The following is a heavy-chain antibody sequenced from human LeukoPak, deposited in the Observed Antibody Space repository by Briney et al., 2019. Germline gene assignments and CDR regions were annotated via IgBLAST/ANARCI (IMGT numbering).Heavy chain of an antibody. V-gene: IGHV1-2*02. CDR1: GYTFTGYY. D-gene: IGHD1-7*01. J-gene: IGHJ4*02. CDR3: ASPGGNWNYRTSDY. Sequence: GASVKVSCKASGYTFTGYYMHWVRQAPGQGLEWMGWINPNSGGTNYAQKFQGRVTMTRDTSISTAYMELSRLRSDDTAVYYCASPGGNWNYRTSDYWGQGALVTVSS. CDR2: INPNSGGT.